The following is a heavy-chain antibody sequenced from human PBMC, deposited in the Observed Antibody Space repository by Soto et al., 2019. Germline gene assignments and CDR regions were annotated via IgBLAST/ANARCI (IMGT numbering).Heavy chain of an antibody. V-gene: IGHV4-31*03. Sequence: QVQLQESGPGLVKPSQTLSLTCTVSDGSISSGGYHWSWIRQHPGKGLEWIGYIYYSGSTYYNPSLKSRVTISVDTSKNQFSLKLSSVTAADTAVYYCARAVNLRFLEWFDYWGQGTLVTVSS. CDR2: IYYSGST. CDR1: DGSISSGGYH. CDR3: ARAVNLRFLEWFDY. D-gene: IGHD3-3*01. J-gene: IGHJ4*02.